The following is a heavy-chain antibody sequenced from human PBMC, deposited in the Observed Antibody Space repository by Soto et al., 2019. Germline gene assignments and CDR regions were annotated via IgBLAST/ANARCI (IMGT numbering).Heavy chain of an antibody. V-gene: IGHV3-23*01. CDR2: ISVSGGST. CDR3: AKDWGYCTNGVCYRGPFDY. CDR1: GFTFSSYA. D-gene: IGHD2-8*01. Sequence: EVQLLESGGGLVQPGGSLRLSCAASGFTFSSYAMSWVRQAPGKGLEWVSAISVSGGSTYYADSVKGRFTISRDNSKNTLYLQMNSLRAEDTAVYYCAKDWGYCTNGVCYRGPFDYWGQGTLVTVSS. J-gene: IGHJ4*02.